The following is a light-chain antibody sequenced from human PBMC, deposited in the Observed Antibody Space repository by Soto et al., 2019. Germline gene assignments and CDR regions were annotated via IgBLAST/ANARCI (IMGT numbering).Light chain of an antibody. CDR1: QSVSSSY. CDR3: QHYGTSSL. Sequence: EIVLTQSPGTLSLSPGERATLSCRASQSVSSSYLAWYQQKPGQAPRLLIYDASMATGIPDRFSGGGSGTNFTLTITRLEPEGVAVYYCQHYGTSSLFGPGTKVDI. V-gene: IGKV3-20*01. CDR2: DAS. J-gene: IGKJ3*01.